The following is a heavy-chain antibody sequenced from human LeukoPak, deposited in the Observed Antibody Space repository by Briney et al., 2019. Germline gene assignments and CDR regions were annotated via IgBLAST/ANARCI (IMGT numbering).Heavy chain of an antibody. J-gene: IGHJ5*02. CDR2: INPNSGGT. D-gene: IGHD6-13*01. V-gene: IGHV1-2*02. CDR3: ARDSSSWYHGWLDP. Sequence: ASVKVSCKASGYTFTGYYMHWVRQAPGQGLEWMGWINPNSGGTNYAQKFQGRVTMTRDTSISTAYMELSRLRSDDTAVYYCARDSSSWYHGWLDPWGQGTLVTVSS. CDR1: GYTFTGYY.